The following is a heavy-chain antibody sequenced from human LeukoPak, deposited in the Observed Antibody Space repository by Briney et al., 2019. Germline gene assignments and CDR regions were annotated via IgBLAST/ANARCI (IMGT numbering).Heavy chain of an antibody. CDR3: ARDLDHGRAFNI. V-gene: IGHV4-30-4*08. D-gene: IGHD2-8*01. CDR2: IYYSGST. Sequence: PSQTLSLTCTVSGGSISSGDYYWSWIRQPPGKGLEWIEYIYYSGSTYYNPSLKSRVTISVDTSKNQFSLKLASVTAADTAVYYCARDLDHGRAFNIWGQGTKVTVSS. CDR1: GGSISSGDYY. J-gene: IGHJ3*02.